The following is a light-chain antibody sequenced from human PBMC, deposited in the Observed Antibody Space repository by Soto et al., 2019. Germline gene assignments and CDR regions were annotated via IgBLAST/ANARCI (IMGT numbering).Light chain of an antibody. V-gene: IGKV3-15*01. Sequence: EIVMTQSPATLSVSPGERATLSCRASQSVSSSLAWYQQKPGQAPRLLIYGASSRATGVPARFSGSGSGTEFTLTISSLQSEDFAVHYCQQYNKWPLYTFGQGTKLEIK. CDR1: QSVSSS. J-gene: IGKJ2*01. CDR3: QQYNKWPLYT. CDR2: GAS.